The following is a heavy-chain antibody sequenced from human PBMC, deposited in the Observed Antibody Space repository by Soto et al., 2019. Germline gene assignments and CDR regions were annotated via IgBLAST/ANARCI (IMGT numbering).Heavy chain of an antibody. D-gene: IGHD1-26*01. CDR3: ARDFVVGGPTINYYYGMDV. CDR2: IYSAGNT. J-gene: IGHJ6*01. Sequence: AASGFTVSSNYMSWVRQAPGKGLEWISIIYSAGNTYYADSVKGRFTISRDNSKNTLYLQMNSLGAEDTAVYYCARDFVVGGPTINYYYGMDVW. V-gene: IGHV3-66*01. CDR1: GFTVSSNY.